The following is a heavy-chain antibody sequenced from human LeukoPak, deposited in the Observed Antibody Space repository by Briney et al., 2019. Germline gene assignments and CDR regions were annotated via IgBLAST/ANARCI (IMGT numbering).Heavy chain of an antibody. V-gene: IGHV3-9*03. Sequence: GGSLRLSCAASGFTFDDYAMHWVRQAPGKGLEWVSGISWNSGSIGYADSVKGRFTISRDNAKNSLYLQMNSLRAEDMALYYCARRWLHGDYFDYWGQGTRVTVSS. D-gene: IGHD5-24*01. CDR1: GFTFDDYA. CDR3: ARRWLHGDYFDY. J-gene: IGHJ4*02. CDR2: ISWNSGSI.